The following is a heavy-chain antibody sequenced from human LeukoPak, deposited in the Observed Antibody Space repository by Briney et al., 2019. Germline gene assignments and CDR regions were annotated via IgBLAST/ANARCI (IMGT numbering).Heavy chain of an antibody. V-gene: IGHV3-74*01. CDR2: IYTDATST. CDR1: GFTFSSYW. Sequence: GGSLRLSCAASGFTFSSYWMHWVRQVPGKGLVWVSRIYTDATSTNYADSVKGRFTISRDNAKNTLYLQMNSLRAEDTAFYYCARARGSVDAAMVIDYWGRGTLVTVSS. J-gene: IGHJ4*01. D-gene: IGHD5-18*01. CDR3: ARARGSVDAAMVIDY.